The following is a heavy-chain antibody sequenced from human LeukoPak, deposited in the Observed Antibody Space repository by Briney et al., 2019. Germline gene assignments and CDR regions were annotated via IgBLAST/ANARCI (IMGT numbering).Heavy chain of an antibody. Sequence: GGSLRLSCAASGFTFSSYGMHWVRQAPGKGLEWVAFIRYDGSNKYYADSVKGRFTISRDNSKNTLYLQMNSLRAEDAAVYYCAKDNYCSSTSCYTSYFDYWGQGTLVTVSS. D-gene: IGHD2-2*02. CDR2: IRYDGSNK. J-gene: IGHJ4*02. CDR1: GFTFSSYG. V-gene: IGHV3-30*02. CDR3: AKDNYCSSTSCYTSYFDY.